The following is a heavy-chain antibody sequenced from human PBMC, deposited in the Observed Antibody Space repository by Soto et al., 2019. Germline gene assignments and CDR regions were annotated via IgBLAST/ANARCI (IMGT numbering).Heavy chain of an antibody. Sequence: VGSLRLSCEASGFIFSSSWMSWVRRAPGRGLEYVANIDPDGSEKYYVGSVKGRFTISRDNAKNPLSLQMNSLRGEDTATYYCVRAQYDYWSGYQHYFDSWGQGAPVTVSS. CDR3: VRAQYDYWSGYQHYFDS. J-gene: IGHJ4*02. D-gene: IGHD3-3*01. CDR1: GFIFSSSW. CDR2: IDPDGSEK. V-gene: IGHV3-7*03.